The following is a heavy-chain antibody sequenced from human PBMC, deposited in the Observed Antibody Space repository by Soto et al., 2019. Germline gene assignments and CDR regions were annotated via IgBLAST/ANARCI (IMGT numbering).Heavy chain of an antibody. CDR2: TRNKANSYTT. V-gene: IGHV3-72*01. D-gene: IGHD5-12*01. J-gene: IGHJ3*02. Sequence: GGSLRLSCAASGFTFSDHYMDWVRQAPGKGLEWVGRTRNKANSYTTEYAASVKGRFTISRDDSKNSLYLQMNSLKTEDTAVYYCARGGPHDAFDIWGQGTMVTVSS. CDR3: ARGGPHDAFDI. CDR1: GFTFSDHY.